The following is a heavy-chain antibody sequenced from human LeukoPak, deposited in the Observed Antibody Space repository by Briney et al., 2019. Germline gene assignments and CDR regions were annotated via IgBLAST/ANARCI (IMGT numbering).Heavy chain of an antibody. CDR1: GFTFSSYA. Sequence: GGSLRLSCAASGFTFSSYAMSWVRQAPGKGLEWVSAISGSGGSTYYADSVKGRFTISRDNSKNSLYLQMNSLRAEDTALYYCAKELGIAVAGGFDYWGQGTLVTASS. D-gene: IGHD6-19*01. V-gene: IGHV3-23*01. CDR2: ISGSGGST. J-gene: IGHJ4*02. CDR3: AKELGIAVAGGFDY.